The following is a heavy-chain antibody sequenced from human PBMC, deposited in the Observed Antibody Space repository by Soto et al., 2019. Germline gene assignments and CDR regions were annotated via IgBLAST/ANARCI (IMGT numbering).Heavy chain of an antibody. J-gene: IGHJ3*02. Sequence: QVQLVESGGGVVQPGRSLRLSCAASGFTFSTYGTHWVRQAPGKGLEWVGVITYDGSNKFYADSVKGRFTISRENSKNTLYLQMNSLRVEDAAVYYCAKDWRESLPGDAFDIWGQGTMVTVSS. V-gene: IGHV3-30*18. CDR1: GFTFSTYG. D-gene: IGHD3-10*01. CDR3: AKDWRESLPGDAFDI. CDR2: ITYDGSNK.